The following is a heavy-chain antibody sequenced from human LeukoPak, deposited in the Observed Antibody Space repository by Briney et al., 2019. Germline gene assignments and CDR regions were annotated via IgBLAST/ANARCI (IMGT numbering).Heavy chain of an antibody. Sequence: SETLSLTCTVSGGSISSYYWSWIRQPPGKGLEWIGYIYYSESTNYNPSLKSRVTISVDTSKNQFSLKLSSVTAADTAVYYCARAEWGLGGGLFDYWGQGTLVT. CDR2: IYYSEST. V-gene: IGHV4-59*01. CDR1: GGSISSYY. J-gene: IGHJ4*02. D-gene: IGHD1-26*01. CDR3: ARAEWGLGGGLFDY.